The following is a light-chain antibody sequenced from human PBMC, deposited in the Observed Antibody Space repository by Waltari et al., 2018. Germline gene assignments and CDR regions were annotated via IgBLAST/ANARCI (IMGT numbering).Light chain of an antibody. CDR2: AAS. CDR3: QQTYSTPFT. V-gene: IGKV1-39*01. CDR1: QCINNY. Sequence: DIQMTQSPSSLSASVGDRVTITCRASQCINNYLNWYQQKPGKAPNLLIYAASSLQSGVPSRFSGSGSGTDFSLTISSLQPEDFATYYCQQTYSTPFTFGQGTRVDIK. J-gene: IGKJ5*01.